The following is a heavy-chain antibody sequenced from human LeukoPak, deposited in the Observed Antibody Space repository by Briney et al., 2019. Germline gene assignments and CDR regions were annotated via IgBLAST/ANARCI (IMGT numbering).Heavy chain of an antibody. CDR3: ARGEQLLSRGSYYYYSMDV. Sequence: ASVKVSCKASGYTFTSYGINWVRQAPGRGLEWMGWINCYNGNTNYAQKLQGRVTMTTDTATSTAYMELRSLRSDDTAAYYCARGEQLLSRGSYYYYSMDVWGQGTTVTVSS. D-gene: IGHD3-16*01. CDR2: INCYNGNT. CDR1: GYTFTSYG. V-gene: IGHV1-18*01. J-gene: IGHJ6*02.